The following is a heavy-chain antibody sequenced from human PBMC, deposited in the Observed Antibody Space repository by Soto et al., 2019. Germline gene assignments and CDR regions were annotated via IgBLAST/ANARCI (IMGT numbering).Heavy chain of an antibody. V-gene: IGHV3-15*07. CDR1: GFTFSNAW. CDR2: IKSKTDGGTT. CDR3: TTDRTSSSWYQGYGMDV. D-gene: IGHD6-13*01. Sequence: EVQLVESGGGLVKPGGSLRLSCAASGFTFSNAWMNWVRQAPGKGLEWVGRIKSKTDGGTTDYAAPVQGRFTISRDDSKNTLYLQMNSLKTEDTAVYYCTTDRTSSSWYQGYGMDVWGQGTTVTVSS. J-gene: IGHJ6*02.